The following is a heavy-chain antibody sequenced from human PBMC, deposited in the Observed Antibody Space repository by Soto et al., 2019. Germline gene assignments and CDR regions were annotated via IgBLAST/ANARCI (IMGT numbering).Heavy chain of an antibody. J-gene: IGHJ6*03. V-gene: IGHV4-59*01. D-gene: IGHD3-9*01. CDR2: IYYSGST. Sequence: SETLSLTCTVSGRSISSYYWSWIRQPPGKGLEWIGYIYYSGSTNYNPSLKSRVTISVDTSKNQFSLKLSSVTAADTAVYYCARDSGGDILTGPPMDVWGKGTTVTVSS. CDR3: ARDSGGDILTGPPMDV. CDR1: GRSISSYY.